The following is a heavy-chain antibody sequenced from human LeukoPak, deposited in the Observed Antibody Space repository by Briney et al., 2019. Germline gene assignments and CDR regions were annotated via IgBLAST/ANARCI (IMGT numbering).Heavy chain of an antibody. CDR3: AKDHYDSSGYPDY. CDR1: GFTFSSYD. V-gene: IGHV3-13*01. J-gene: IGHJ4*02. D-gene: IGHD3-22*01. CDR2: IGTAGDT. Sequence: PGRSLRLSCAASGFTFSSYDMHWVRQATGKGLEWVSAIGTAGDTYYPGSVKGRFTISRDNSKNTLYLQMNSLRAEDTAVYYCAKDHYDSSGYPDYWGQGTLVTVSS.